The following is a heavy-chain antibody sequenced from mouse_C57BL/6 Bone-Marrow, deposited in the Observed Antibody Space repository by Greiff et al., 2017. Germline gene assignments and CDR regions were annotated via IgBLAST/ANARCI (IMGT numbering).Heavy chain of an antibody. D-gene: IGHD2-4*01. J-gene: IGHJ3*01. CDR2: ISSGGDYI. CDR1: GFTFSSYA. CDR3: TRVRGYDYDAAWFAY. V-gene: IGHV5-9-1*02. Sequence: EVKLVESGEGLVKPGGSLKLSCAASGFTFSSYAMSWVRQTPEKRLEWVAYISSGGDYIYYADTVKGRFTISRDNARNTLYLQMSSLKSEDTAMYYCTRVRGYDYDAAWFAYWGQGTLVTVSA.